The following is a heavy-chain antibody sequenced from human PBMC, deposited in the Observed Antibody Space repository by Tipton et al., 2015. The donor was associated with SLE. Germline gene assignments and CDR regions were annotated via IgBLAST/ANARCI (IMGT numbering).Heavy chain of an antibody. J-gene: IGHJ4*02. CDR1: GGSISSSSYF. Sequence: TLSLTCTVSGGSISSSSYFWGWIRQLPGKGLEWIGNIYFGGRTYDNPSLQSQFTISVDTSKNQFSLKLSSVTAADTAVYYCARQQRFNWYFDYWGQGALVTVSS. V-gene: IGHV4-39*01. D-gene: IGHD1-20*01. CDR3: ARQQRFNWYFDY. CDR2: IYFGGRT.